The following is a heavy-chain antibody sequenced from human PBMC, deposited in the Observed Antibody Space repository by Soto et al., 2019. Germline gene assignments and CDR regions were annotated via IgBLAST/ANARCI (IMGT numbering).Heavy chain of an antibody. CDR1: GGSISSGDYY. V-gene: IGHV4-31*03. CDR3: AREGDSRTIEH. CDR2: IFYSGNT. J-gene: IGHJ1*01. D-gene: IGHD3-22*01. Sequence: QVQLQESGPGLVKPSQTLSLTCTVSGGSISSGDYYWSWIRQHPGMGLECIGYIFYSGNTYYNPSLKSRFTLSVDTSKNQFFLKLSSVTAADTAVYYCAREGDSRTIEHWGQGTLVTVSS.